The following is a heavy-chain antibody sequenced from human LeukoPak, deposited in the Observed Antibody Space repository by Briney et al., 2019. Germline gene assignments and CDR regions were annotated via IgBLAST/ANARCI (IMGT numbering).Heavy chain of an antibody. Sequence: GASVKVSCKASGYTFTGYYMHWVRQAPGQGLEWMGWINPNSGGTNYAQKFQGRVTMTRGTSISTAYMELSRLRSDDTAVYYCARDLSDIVVVPAAIGYWGQGTLVTVSS. CDR2: INPNSGGT. CDR3: ARDLSDIVVVPAAIGY. D-gene: IGHD2-2*01. V-gene: IGHV1-2*02. CDR1: GYTFTGYY. J-gene: IGHJ4*02.